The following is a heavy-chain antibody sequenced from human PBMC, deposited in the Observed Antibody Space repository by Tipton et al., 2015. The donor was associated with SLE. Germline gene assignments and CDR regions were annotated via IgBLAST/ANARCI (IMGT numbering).Heavy chain of an antibody. J-gene: IGHJ6*02. CDR2: IYTSGST. V-gene: IGHV4-61*02. CDR1: GGSISSGSYY. CDR3: ARAGYCTNGVCYRDYYYYYGMDV. Sequence: TLSLTCTVSGGSISSGSYYWSWIRQPAGKGLEWIGRIYTSGSTNYNPSLKSRVTISVDTSKNQFSLKLSSVTAADTAVYYCARAGYCTNGVCYRDYYYYYGMDVWGQGTTVTVSS. D-gene: IGHD2-8*01.